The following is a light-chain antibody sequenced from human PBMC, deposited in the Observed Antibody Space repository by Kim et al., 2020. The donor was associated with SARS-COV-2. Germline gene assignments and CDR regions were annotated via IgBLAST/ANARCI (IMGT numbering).Light chain of an antibody. CDR2: DAS. CDR3: QQYNDWPPGDT. CDR1: QSVSSK. V-gene: IGKV3-15*01. J-gene: IGKJ2*01. Sequence: SPGERATLSCRARQSVSSKLAWYQQKPGRAPRLLIYDASTRATGIPARFSGSGSGTEFTLTISSLQFEDFAVYFCQQYNDWPPGDTFGQGTKLEI.